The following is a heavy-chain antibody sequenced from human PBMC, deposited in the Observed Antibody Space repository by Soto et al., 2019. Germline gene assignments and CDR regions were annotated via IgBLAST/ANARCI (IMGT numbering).Heavy chain of an antibody. CDR2: ISGSGDST. D-gene: IGHD2-21*01. Sequence: GGSLRLSCAASGFTFSTYAMTWVRQAPGKGLEWVSPISGSGDSTYYADSVKGRFTISRDNSKNTLYLQMNSLRAEDTAIYYCAKGRGESYYHPMDVWGQGTTVTVSS. CDR1: GFTFSTYA. CDR3: AKGRGESYYHPMDV. V-gene: IGHV3-23*01. J-gene: IGHJ6*02.